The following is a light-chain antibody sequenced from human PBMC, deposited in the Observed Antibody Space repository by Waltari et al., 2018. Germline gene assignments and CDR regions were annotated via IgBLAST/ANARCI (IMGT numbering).Light chain of an antibody. CDR1: QGLDTW. Sequence: DIQMTQSPSSVSASVGDRITITCRASQGLDTWLAWYQQKPGKAPKLLIYATSNLQSGVPSRFSVSGSGTDFTLTIGNLQPEDFATYFCQQSSSFPVTFGQGTRLEIK. V-gene: IGKV1-12*01. CDR2: ATS. J-gene: IGKJ5*01. CDR3: QQSSSFPVT.